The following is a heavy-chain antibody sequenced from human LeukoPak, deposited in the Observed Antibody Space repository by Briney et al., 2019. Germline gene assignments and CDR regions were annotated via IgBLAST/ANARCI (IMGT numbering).Heavy chain of an antibody. Sequence: GGSLRLSCVASGFTVSSYWMSWVRQARGKGLEWVANIKQDGSEKYYVDSVKGRFTISRDNAKNSLYLQMNSLRAEDTAVYYCARENYGSSGSFDSWGQGTLVTVSS. CDR3: ARENYGSSGSFDS. V-gene: IGHV3-7*01. J-gene: IGHJ4*02. CDR1: GFTVSSYW. D-gene: IGHD3-22*01. CDR2: IKQDGSEK.